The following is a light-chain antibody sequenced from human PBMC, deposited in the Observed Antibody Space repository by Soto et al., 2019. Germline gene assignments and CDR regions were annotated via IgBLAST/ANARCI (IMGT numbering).Light chain of an antibody. CDR2: DVS. V-gene: IGLV2-14*03. CDR3: SSYRSGSTPYV. CDR1: SSDVGGYDY. J-gene: IGLJ1*01. Sequence: QSALTQPASVSGSPGQSITISCTGTSSDVGGYDYVSWYQQHPGKAPKVMIYDVSNRPSGVSNRFSRSKSGNTASLTISGLLAEDEADYYCSSYRSGSTPYVFGTGTKLTVL.